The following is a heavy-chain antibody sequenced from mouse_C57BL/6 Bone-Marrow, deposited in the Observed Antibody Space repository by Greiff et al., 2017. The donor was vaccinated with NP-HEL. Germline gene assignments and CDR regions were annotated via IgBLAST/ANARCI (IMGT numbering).Heavy chain of an antibody. D-gene: IGHD3-2*02. CDR1: GYTFTDYY. J-gene: IGHJ3*01. CDR3: ARGQLRLPFAY. V-gene: IGHV1-19*01. Sequence: EVQGVESGPVLVKPGASVKMSCKASGYTFTDYYMNWVKQSHGKSLEWIGVINPYNGGTSYNQKFKGKATLTVDKSSSTAYMELNSLTSEDSAVYYCARGQLRLPFAYWGQGTLVTVSA. CDR2: INPYNGGT.